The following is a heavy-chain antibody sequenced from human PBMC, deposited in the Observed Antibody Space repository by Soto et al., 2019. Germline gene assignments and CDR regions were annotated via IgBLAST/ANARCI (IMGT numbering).Heavy chain of an antibody. CDR3: GGTTGYCSGGSCLLDY. CDR1: GGTFSSYT. CDR2: IIPILGIA. J-gene: IGHJ4*02. Sequence: QVQLVQSGAEVKKPGSSVKVSYKASGGTFSSYTISWVRQAPGQGLEWMGRIIPILGIANYAQKFQGRVTITADKSTSTAYMELSSLRSEDTAVYYCGGTTGYCSGGSCLLDYWGQGTLVTVSS. V-gene: IGHV1-69*02. D-gene: IGHD2-15*01.